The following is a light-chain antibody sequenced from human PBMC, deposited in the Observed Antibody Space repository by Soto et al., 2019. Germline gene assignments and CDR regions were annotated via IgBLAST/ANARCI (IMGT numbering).Light chain of an antibody. J-gene: IGKJ5*01. V-gene: IGKV3-20*01. CDR3: QQYGSSEII. Sequence: EIVMTQSPATLSVSPGARAPLSCRASQSVSSNLAWYQQKPGQAPRLLIYDISSRATGIPDRFSGSVSGTDFTLTITRLEPEDFAVFYCQQYGSSEIIFGQGTRLEIK. CDR2: DIS. CDR1: QSVSSN.